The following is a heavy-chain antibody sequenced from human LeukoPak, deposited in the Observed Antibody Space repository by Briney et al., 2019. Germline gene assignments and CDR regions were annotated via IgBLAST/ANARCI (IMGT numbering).Heavy chain of an antibody. D-gene: IGHD1-7*01. J-gene: IGHJ4*02. CDR3: ARGPDNWNSFFDY. Sequence: SSETLSLTCTVSGGFISNYFWSWIRQPPGKGLEWIGYIYYIGDTNYNPSLKSRVTISVDTSKNQFSLKLSSVTAADTAVYYCARGPDNWNSFFDYWGQGTLATVSS. CDR1: GGFISNYF. V-gene: IGHV4-59*01. CDR2: IYYIGDT.